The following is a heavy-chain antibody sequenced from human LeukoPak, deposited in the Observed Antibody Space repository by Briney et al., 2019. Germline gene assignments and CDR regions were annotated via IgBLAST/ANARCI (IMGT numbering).Heavy chain of an antibody. V-gene: IGHV3-48*03. CDR1: GFTFSSYE. Sequence: GSLRLSCAASGFTFSSYEMNWVRQAPGKGLEWVSYISSSGSTIYYADSVKGRFTISRDNAKNSLYLQMNSLRAEDTAVYYCARSGRLWSKPSFDYWGQGTLVTVSP. CDR3: ARSGRLWSKPSFDY. D-gene: IGHD5-18*01. J-gene: IGHJ4*02. CDR2: ISSSGSTI.